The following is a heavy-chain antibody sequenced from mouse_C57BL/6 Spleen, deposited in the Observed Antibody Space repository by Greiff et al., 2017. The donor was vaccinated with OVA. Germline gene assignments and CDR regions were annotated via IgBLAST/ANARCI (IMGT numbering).Heavy chain of an antibody. J-gene: IGHJ1*03. Sequence: QVQLQQSGAELARPGASVKLSCKASGYTFTSYGISWVKQRTGQGLEWIGEIYPRSGNTYYNEKFKGKATLTADKSSSTAYMELRSLTSADSAVYFCARYSNYRYFDVWGTGTTVTVSS. CDR3: ARYSNYRYFDV. CDR1: GYTFTSYG. D-gene: IGHD2-5*01. V-gene: IGHV1-81*01. CDR2: IYPRSGNT.